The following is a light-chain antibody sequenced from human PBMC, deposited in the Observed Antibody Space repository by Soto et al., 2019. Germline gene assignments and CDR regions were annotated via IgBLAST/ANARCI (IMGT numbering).Light chain of an antibody. CDR1: QSVSSNY. CDR2: GAS. Sequence: SVLTQSPGTLSLSPGERATLSCRASQSVSSNYLAWYQQKPGQAPRLLIYGASTRASGIPDRFSGSGSGTDFTLTISRLEPEDSAVYYCQQYGSSPTWTFGQGTKVDSK. V-gene: IGKV3-20*01. CDR3: QQYGSSPTWT. J-gene: IGKJ1*01.